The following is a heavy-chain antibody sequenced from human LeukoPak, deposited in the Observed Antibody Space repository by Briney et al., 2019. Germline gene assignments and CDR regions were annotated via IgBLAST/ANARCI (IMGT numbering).Heavy chain of an antibody. CDR1: GFTFSSYA. CDR3: AKDRRGVGWDV. Sequence: GGSLRLSCAASGFTFSSYAMSWVRQAPGKGLEWVSGISGSGGNTYYADTVKGRFTISRDNSKNTLYLQMNSLRAEDTAVYYCAKDRRGVGWDVWGQGTTVTVSS. CDR2: ISGSGGNT. J-gene: IGHJ6*02. D-gene: IGHD2-8*01. V-gene: IGHV3-23*01.